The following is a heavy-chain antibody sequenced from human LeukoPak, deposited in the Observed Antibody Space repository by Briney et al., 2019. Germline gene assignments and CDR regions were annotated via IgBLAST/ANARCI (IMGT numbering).Heavy chain of an antibody. Sequence: ASVKVSCKASGYTFISYYMHWVRRAPGQGLEWMGIINPSGGGTSYAQKFQGRVTMTRDTSTSTVYMELSSLRAEDTALYYCARDSFSGSSLDYWGQGTLVTVSS. V-gene: IGHV1-46*01. J-gene: IGHJ4*02. CDR1: GYTFISYY. CDR2: INPSGGGT. CDR3: ARDSFSGSSLDY. D-gene: IGHD1-26*01.